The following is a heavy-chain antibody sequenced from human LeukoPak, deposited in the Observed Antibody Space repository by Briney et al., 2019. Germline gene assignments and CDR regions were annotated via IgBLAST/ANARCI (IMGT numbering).Heavy chain of an antibody. D-gene: IGHD4-23*01. Sequence: GGSLRLSCAASGFTFSSYEMNWVRQAPGKGLEWVSYITTSGRTIYYADSVKGRFTISRDNAKNSLYLQMNSLRAEDTAVYYCARGEDYGTNSFDYWGQGTTVTVSS. CDR3: ARGEDYGTNSFDY. J-gene: IGHJ4*03. CDR1: GFTFSSYE. CDR2: ITTSGRTI. V-gene: IGHV3-48*03.